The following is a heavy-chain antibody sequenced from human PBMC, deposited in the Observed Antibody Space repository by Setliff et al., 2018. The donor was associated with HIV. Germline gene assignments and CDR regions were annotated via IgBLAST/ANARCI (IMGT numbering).Heavy chain of an antibody. CDR1: GYSFINYD. CDR2: MNPNSGNT. Sequence: GASVKVSCKASGYSFINYDINWVRQAPGQGPEWMGWMNPNSGNTGYAPKLQGRVTMTRNTSISTAYMELSSLRSDDTAVYYCASSWSRVPYYGMDVWGQGTTVTV. D-gene: IGHD6-13*01. CDR3: ASSWSRVPYYGMDV. J-gene: IGHJ6*02. V-gene: IGHV1-8*01.